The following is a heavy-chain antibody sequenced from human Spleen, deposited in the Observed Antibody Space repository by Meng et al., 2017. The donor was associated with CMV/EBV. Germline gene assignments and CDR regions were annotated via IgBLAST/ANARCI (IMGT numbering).Heavy chain of an antibody. CDR2: IDPKSGGT. CDR3: ARGRRSEDFDY. D-gene: IGHD1-26*01. J-gene: IGHJ4*02. Sequence: ASVKVSCKASGYTVTAYYMHWVRQAPGQGLEWMGWIDPKSGGTNYAQKFQGRVTMTRDMSIGTAYLEVSRLRSDDTAVYYCARGRRSEDFDYWGQGTLVTVSS. CDR1: GYTVTAYY. V-gene: IGHV1-2*02.